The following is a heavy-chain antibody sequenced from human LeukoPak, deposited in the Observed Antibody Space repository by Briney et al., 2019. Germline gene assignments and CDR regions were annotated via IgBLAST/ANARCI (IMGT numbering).Heavy chain of an antibody. J-gene: IGHJ4*02. CDR1: GFTVSSNY. V-gene: IGHV3-53*01. CDR3: ARDKRGYSGYDPLSFDY. D-gene: IGHD5-12*01. Sequence: GGSLRLSCAASGFTVSSNYMSWVRQAPGKGLEWVSVIYSGGSTYYSDSVKGRFTISRDNAKNSLYLQMNSLRAEDTAVYYCARDKRGYSGYDPLSFDYWGQGTLVTVSS. CDR2: IYSGGST.